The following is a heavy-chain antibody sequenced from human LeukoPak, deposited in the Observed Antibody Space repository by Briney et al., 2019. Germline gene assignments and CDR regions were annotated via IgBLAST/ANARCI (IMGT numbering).Heavy chain of an antibody. CDR3: ARDKVDIVVVPAKESDYKYYYFMDV. D-gene: IGHD2-2*01. Sequence: GGSLRLSCAASGFTFDDYTMYWVRQAPGKGLEWVSLISWDGGSTYYADSVKGRFTISRDNSKNSLYLQMNSLRAEDTAVYYCARDKVDIVVVPAKESDYKYYYFMDVWGKGTTVTVSS. J-gene: IGHJ6*03. CDR1: GFTFDDYT. V-gene: IGHV3-43*01. CDR2: ISWDGGST.